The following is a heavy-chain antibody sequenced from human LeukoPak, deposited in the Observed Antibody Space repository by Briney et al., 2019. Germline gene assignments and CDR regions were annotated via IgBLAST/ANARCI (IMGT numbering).Heavy chain of an antibody. CDR1: GYTFTGYY. CDR2: IIPSTGTT. CDR3: ARESLGYYDSSGYYFDY. Sequence: ASVKVSCKASGYTFTGYYMHWVRQAPGQGLEWMGIIIPSTGTTIYAQKFQGRVTMTRDTSTSTVYMEMSSLRSEDTAVYYCARESLGYYDSSGYYFDYWGQGTLVTVSS. V-gene: IGHV1-46*01. J-gene: IGHJ4*02. D-gene: IGHD3-22*01.